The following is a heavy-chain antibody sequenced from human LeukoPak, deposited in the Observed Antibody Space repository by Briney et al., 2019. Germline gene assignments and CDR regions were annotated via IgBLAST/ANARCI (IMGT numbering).Heavy chain of an antibody. CDR1: GYTFTGYY. Sequence: ASVKVSCKASGYTFTGYYMHWVRQAPGQGLEWMGWINPNSGGTNYAQKFQGRVTMTRDTSISTAYMELSRLKSDDTAVYYCAREKTAMVYGFDNWGQGTKVTVSS. J-gene: IGHJ3*02. V-gene: IGHV1-2*02. D-gene: IGHD5-18*01. CDR2: INPNSGGT. CDR3: AREKTAMVYGFDN.